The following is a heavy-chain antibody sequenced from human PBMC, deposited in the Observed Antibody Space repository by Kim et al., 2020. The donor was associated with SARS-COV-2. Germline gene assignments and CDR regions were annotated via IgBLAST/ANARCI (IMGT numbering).Heavy chain of an antibody. CDR2: IYYTGTT. CDR3: ARGSYLSITSWIYFDY. Sequence: SETLSLTCTVSGGSISSSSYHWGWIRQPPGKGLEWIANIYYTGTTYYSPSLKSRVTISLDTPNNQFSLSLSSVTAADTGGYYWARGSYLSITSWIYFDY. D-gene: IGHD2-2*01. V-gene: IGHV4-39*07. CDR1: GGSISSSSYH. J-gene: IGHJ4*01.